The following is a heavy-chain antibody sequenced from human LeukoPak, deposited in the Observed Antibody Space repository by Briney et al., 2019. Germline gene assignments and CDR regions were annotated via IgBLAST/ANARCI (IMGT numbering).Heavy chain of an antibody. V-gene: IGHV3-48*02. Sequence: GGSLRLSCAASGFTFSSYSINWVRQAPGKGLELVSYISSSSTISYADSVKGRFTISRDNANNSLYLQMNSLRDEDTAVYYCARGGTSYSLAYWGQGTLVTVSS. CDR1: GFTFSSYS. D-gene: IGHD2-15*01. J-gene: IGHJ4*02. CDR2: ISSSSTI. CDR3: ARGGTSYSLAY.